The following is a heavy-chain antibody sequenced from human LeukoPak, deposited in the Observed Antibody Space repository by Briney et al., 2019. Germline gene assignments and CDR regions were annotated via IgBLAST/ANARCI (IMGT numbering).Heavy chain of an antibody. CDR1: GFTVSRNY. V-gene: IGHV3-66*01. D-gene: IGHD3-16*01. Sequence: GGSLRLSCAASGFTVSRNYMTWVRQAPGKGLEWVSVIYSDSDTYYVNSVKGRFTISRDNSKNTLYLQMNSLRAEDTAVYYCARGPWASFDYWGQGTLVTVSS. CDR3: ARGPWASFDY. CDR2: IYSDSDT. J-gene: IGHJ4*02.